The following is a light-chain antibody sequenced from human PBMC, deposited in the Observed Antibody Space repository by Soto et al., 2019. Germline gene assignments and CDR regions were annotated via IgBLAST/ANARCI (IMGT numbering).Light chain of an antibody. CDR1: QSVSSY. Sequence: EIVLTQSPATLSLSPVERATLSGMASQSVSSYLAWYQQKPGQAPRLLIYDASNRATGIPARFSGSGSGTDFTLTISSLEPEDFAVYYCQQRSNWPPITFGQGTRLEIK. J-gene: IGKJ5*01. CDR2: DAS. V-gene: IGKV3-11*01. CDR3: QQRSNWPPIT.